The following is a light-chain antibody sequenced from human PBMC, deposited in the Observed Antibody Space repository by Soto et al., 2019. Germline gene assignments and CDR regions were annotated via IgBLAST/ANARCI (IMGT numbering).Light chain of an antibody. J-gene: IGKJ1*01. CDR1: QGIGVR. Sequence: IQMTQSPSSLSASIGDRVTITCRASQGIGVRLAWFQQKPGKAPQYLIQSASILQSGVPSRFSGSGSGTEFILTINSLQPEDVAIYYCLQFNSFPRTFGQGTKVEIK. V-gene: IGKV1-12*01. CDR2: SAS. CDR3: LQFNSFPRT.